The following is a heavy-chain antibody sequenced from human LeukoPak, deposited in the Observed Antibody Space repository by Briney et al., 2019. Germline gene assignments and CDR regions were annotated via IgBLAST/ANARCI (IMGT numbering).Heavy chain of an antibody. J-gene: IGHJ4*02. D-gene: IGHD2/OR15-2a*01. CDR3: ARDGGHSTDFDY. CDR2: IKQDGSER. CDR1: GFMFSRHW. Sequence: GGSMRLSCAPSGFMFSRHWMSWVRQAPGKGPEWVANIKQDGSERYYVGSVRGRFTISRDNAKNLLYLQMNSLRAEDTAVYYCARDGGHSTDFDYWGQGTLVTVSS. V-gene: IGHV3-7*01.